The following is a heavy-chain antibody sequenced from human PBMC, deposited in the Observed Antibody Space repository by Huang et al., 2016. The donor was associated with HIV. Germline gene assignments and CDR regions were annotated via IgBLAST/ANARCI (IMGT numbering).Heavy chain of an antibody. CDR1: GFTFSNYW. J-gene: IGHJ4*02. CDR3: ASGGQWLLY. D-gene: IGHD6-19*01. V-gene: IGHV3-74*01. Sequence: AASGFTFSNYWMHWVRQGPGKGLVWVSRINTDGSSTSCADSVKGGFTISRDNAKNTRYRQMSRLRDEDTAVYYCASGGQWLLYWGPGALVTVSS. CDR2: INTDGSST.